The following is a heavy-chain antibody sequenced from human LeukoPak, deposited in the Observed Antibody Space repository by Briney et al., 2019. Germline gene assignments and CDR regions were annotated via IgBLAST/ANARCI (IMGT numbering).Heavy chain of an antibody. CDR1: GGSFSGYY. CDR2: INHSGST. V-gene: IGHV4-34*01. J-gene: IGHJ4*02. D-gene: IGHD3-9*01. Sequence: SETLSLTCAVYGGSFSGYYWSWIHQPPGKGLEWIGEINHSGSTNYIPPLKSRVTISVDTSKNQFSLKLSSVTAADTAVYYCARGVRYFGNWGQGTLVTVSS. CDR3: ARGVRYFGN.